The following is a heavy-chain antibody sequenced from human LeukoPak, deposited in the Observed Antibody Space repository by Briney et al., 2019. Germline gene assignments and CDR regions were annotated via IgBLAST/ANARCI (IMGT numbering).Heavy chain of an antibody. CDR3: ARVEKKWLQWAFDI. CDR2: INPDGSST. V-gene: IGHV3-74*01. CDR1: GFTFSNYW. J-gene: IGHJ3*02. Sequence: LPGGSLRLSCVASGFTFSNYWMHWVRHAPGKGLVWVSRINPDGSSTNYADSVKGRFTISRDNAKNTLSLQMNSLRADDTAVYYCARVEKKWLQWAFDIWGQGTMVTVSS. D-gene: IGHD5-24*01.